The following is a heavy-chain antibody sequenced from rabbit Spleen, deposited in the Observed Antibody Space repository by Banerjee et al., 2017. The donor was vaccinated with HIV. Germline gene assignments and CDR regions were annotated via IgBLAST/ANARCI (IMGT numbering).Heavy chain of an antibody. J-gene: IGHJ6*01. CDR3: ARDTSSSFSSYGMDL. Sequence: QSLEESGGDLVKPGASLTLTCTASGFSFSSNYCVCWVRQAPGKGLEWIACIDTGSSGFTYFATWAKGRFTCSKTSSTTVTLQMTRLTAADTATYFCARDTSSSFSSYGMDLWGPGTLVTVS. V-gene: IGHV1S40*01. CDR1: GFSFSSNYC. CDR2: IDTGSSGFT. D-gene: IGHD1-1*01.